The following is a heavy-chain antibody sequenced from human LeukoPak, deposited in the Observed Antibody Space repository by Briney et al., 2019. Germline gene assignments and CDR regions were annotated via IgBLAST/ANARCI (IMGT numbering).Heavy chain of an antibody. CDR1: GYTFIGYY. D-gene: IGHD3-16*02. CDR3: ARGDYVSGSYLPTYYFDY. J-gene: IGHJ4*02. V-gene: IGHV1-2*02. Sequence: ASVKVSCKASGYTFIGYYMLWVRQAPGQGLEWMGWINPNSGGTNYAQNFQGRVTMTRDTSISTAYLELSRLRSDDTAVYYCARGDYVSGSYLPTYYFDYWGQGTLVTVSS. CDR2: INPNSGGT.